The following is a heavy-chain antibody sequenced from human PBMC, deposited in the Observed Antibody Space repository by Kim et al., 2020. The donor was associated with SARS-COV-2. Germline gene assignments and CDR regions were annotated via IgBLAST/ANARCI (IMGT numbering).Heavy chain of an antibody. V-gene: IGHV4-59*01. J-gene: IGHJ5*02. D-gene: IGHD3-22*01. Sequence: SRVTISVDTSKKQFSLKLSSVTAADTAVYYCARDDMDYYDSSGYYWRWFDPWGQGTLVTVSS. CDR3: ARDDMDYYDSSGYYWRWFDP.